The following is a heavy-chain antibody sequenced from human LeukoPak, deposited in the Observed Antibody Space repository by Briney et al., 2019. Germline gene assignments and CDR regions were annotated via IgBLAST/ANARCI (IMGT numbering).Heavy chain of an antibody. Sequence: SETLSLTCAVSGGSLSGYYWNWIRQPPGKGLEWIGYVNAVGSTKYNPSLSSRLTISVDKSKNQFSLKLNSVTAADSAVYFCTRRVPAASGGGFDYWGQGTLVAVSS. D-gene: IGHD2-2*01. CDR1: GGSLSGYY. CDR3: TRRVPAASGGGFDY. J-gene: IGHJ4*02. V-gene: IGHV4-4*08. CDR2: VNAVGST.